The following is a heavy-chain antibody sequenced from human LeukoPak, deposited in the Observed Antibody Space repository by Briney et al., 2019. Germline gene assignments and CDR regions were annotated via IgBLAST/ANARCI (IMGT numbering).Heavy chain of an antibody. D-gene: IGHD3-10*01. Sequence: PGGSLRLSCAASGFSVSDYWMSWVRQAPGKGLEWVANIDPDGSEKQYGDSVKGRFTTSRDNAKNSLYLQMNSLRAEDTAIYYCARIYYFGDNNWRYFDNWGQGTLVTVSS. CDR3: ARIYYFGDNNWRYFDN. CDR2: IDPDGSEK. J-gene: IGHJ4*02. CDR1: GFSVSDYW. V-gene: IGHV3-7*01.